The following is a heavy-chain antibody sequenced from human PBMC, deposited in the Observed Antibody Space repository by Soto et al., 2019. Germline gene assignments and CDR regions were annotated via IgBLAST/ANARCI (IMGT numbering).Heavy chain of an antibody. CDR2: IYSGGST. Sequence: GGSLRLSCAASGFTVSSNYMSWVRQAPGKGLEWVSVIYSGGSTYYTDSVKGRINISRDNSKNTLYLQMNSLRAEDTAVYYCAAISRHYFDYWGQGTLVTVSS. J-gene: IGHJ4*02. V-gene: IGHV3-53*01. D-gene: IGHD3-3*02. CDR1: GFTVSSNY. CDR3: AAISRHYFDY.